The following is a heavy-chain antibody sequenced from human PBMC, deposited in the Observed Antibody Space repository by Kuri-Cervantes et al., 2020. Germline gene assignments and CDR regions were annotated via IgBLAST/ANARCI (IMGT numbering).Heavy chain of an antibody. CDR3: AKGNNSSGGSRWDY. V-gene: IGHV3-30*18. Sequence: GGSLRLSCAASGFTFSSYGMHWVRQAPGKGLEWVAVISYDGSNKYYADSVKGRFTISRDNSKNTLYLQMNSLRAEDTAVYYCAKGNNSSGGSRWDYWGQGTLVTVSS. D-gene: IGHD2-15*01. CDR1: GFTFSSYG. J-gene: IGHJ4*02. CDR2: ISYDGSNK.